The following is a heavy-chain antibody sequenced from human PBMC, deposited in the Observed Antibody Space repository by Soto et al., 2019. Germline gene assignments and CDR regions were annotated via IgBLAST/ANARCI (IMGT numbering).Heavy chain of an antibody. D-gene: IGHD3-10*01. Sequence: SVKVSCKASGGTFSSYAVSWVRQAPGQGLEWMGGIIPIFGTANYAQKFQGRVTITADESTSTAYMELSSLRSEDTAVYYCALSYGSGLSVAFDIWGPGTLLTVSS. CDR3: ALSYGSGLSVAFDI. V-gene: IGHV1-69*13. CDR1: GGTFSSYA. J-gene: IGHJ3*02. CDR2: IIPIFGTA.